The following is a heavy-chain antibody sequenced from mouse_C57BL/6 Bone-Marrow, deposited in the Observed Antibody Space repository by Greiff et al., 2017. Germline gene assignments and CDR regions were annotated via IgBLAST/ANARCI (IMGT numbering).Heavy chain of an antibody. CDR3: ARQRSFFDY. CDR2: ISSGGSYT. D-gene: IGHD1-1*01. Sequence: EVKLMESGGDLVKPGGSLKLSCAASGFTFSSYGMSWVRQTPDQRLEWVATISSGGSYTYYPDSVKGRFTISRDNAKNTLYLQMSSLKSEDTALYYCARQRSFFDYWGKGTTLTVSS. V-gene: IGHV5-6*01. CDR1: GFTFSSYG. J-gene: IGHJ2*01.